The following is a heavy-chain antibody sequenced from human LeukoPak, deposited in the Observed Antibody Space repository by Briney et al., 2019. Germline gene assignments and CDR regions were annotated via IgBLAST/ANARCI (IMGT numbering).Heavy chain of an antibody. V-gene: IGHV4-59*01. Sequence: SETLSLTCTVSGASISSYYWSWIRQPPGKGVEWIGYIHYSEGTRYNPSLKSRVTISVDTSKKHLSLKLSSVTAADTAVYYCAKFGGSFAFLDYWGQGTLVTVSS. D-gene: IGHD1-26*01. CDR2: IHYSEGT. J-gene: IGHJ4*02. CDR1: GASISSYY. CDR3: AKFGGSFAFLDY.